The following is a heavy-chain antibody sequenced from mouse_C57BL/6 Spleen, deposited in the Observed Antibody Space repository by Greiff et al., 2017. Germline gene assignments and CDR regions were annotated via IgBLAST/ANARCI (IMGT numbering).Heavy chain of an antibody. V-gene: IGHV1-42*01. J-gene: IGHJ3*01. CDR3: ASSQFAY. CDR2: INPSTGGT. CDR1: GYSFTGYY. Sequence: EVQLVESGPELVKPGASVKISCKASGYSFTGYYMNWVKQSPEKSLEWIGEINPSTGGTTYNQKFKAKATLTVDKSSSTAYMQLKSLTSEDSAVYYCASSQFAYWGQGTLVTVSA.